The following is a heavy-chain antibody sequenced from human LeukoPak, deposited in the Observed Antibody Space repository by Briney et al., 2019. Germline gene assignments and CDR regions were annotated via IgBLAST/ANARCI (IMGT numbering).Heavy chain of an antibody. J-gene: IGHJ2*01. CDR1: GFTFSSYA. CDR2: ISGSGGST. CDR3: AKSVAGPLRLDWYFDL. V-gene: IGHV3-23*01. D-gene: IGHD4-17*01. Sequence: GGSLRLSCAASGFTFSSYAMSWVRQAPGKGLEWVSAISGSGGSTYYADSVKGRFTISRDNSKNTLYLQMNSLRAEDTAVYYCAKSVAGPLRLDWYFDLWGRGTLVTVSS.